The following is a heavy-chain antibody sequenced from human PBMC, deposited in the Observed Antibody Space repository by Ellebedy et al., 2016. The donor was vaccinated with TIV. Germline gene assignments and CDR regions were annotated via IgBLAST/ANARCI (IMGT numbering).Heavy chain of an antibody. Sequence: GGSLRLXXAVSGLTLSRTVMNWVRQAPGKGLEWVSSISANGVNTYDADSVKGRFTISRDNSNNTLYLQMNSLRAEETAMYYCAKGKGSSDAFDFWGQGTMVTVS. J-gene: IGHJ3*01. V-gene: IGHV3-23*01. CDR3: AKGKGSSDAFDF. CDR2: ISANGVNT. CDR1: GLTLSRTV.